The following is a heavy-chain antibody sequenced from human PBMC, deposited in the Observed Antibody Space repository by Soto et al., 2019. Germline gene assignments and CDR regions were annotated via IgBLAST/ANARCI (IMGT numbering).Heavy chain of an antibody. Sequence: QVQLVESGGGVVQPGRSLRLSCAASGFTFSSYAMHWVRQAPGKGLEWVAVISYDGSNKYYADSVKGRFTISRDNSKNTLYLQINSLRAEDTAVYYCARPYYDFWSGSMYYFDYWGQGTLVTVSS. V-gene: IGHV3-30-3*01. D-gene: IGHD3-3*01. CDR2: ISYDGSNK. J-gene: IGHJ4*02. CDR1: GFTFSSYA. CDR3: ARPYYDFWSGSMYYFDY.